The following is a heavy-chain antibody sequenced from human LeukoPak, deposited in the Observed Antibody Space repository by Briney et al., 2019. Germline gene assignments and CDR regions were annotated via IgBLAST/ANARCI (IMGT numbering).Heavy chain of an antibody. V-gene: IGHV1-18*01. Sequence: ASVKVSCKASGYTFTSYGISWVRQAPGQGLEWMGWISAYNGNTNYAQKLQGRVTMTTDTSTSTAYMELRSLSSDDTAGYYCARDRWPAAGIIFDYWGQGTLVTVSS. CDR2: ISAYNGNT. CDR3: ARDRWPAAGIIFDY. CDR1: GYTFTSYG. J-gene: IGHJ4*02. D-gene: IGHD6-13*01.